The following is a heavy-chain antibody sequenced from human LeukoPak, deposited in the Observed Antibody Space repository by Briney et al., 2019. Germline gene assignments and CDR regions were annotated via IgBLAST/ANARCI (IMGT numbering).Heavy chain of an antibody. J-gene: IGHJ3*02. Sequence: GGSLRLSCAASGFTFSSYAMHWVRQAPGKGLEWVAVISYDGSNKYYADSVKGRFTISRDNSKNTLYLQMNSLRAEDTAVYYCAKDALWSGYYAGAFDIWGQGTMVTVSS. D-gene: IGHD3-3*01. CDR1: GFTFSSYA. V-gene: IGHV3-30-3*01. CDR2: ISYDGSNK. CDR3: AKDALWSGYYAGAFDI.